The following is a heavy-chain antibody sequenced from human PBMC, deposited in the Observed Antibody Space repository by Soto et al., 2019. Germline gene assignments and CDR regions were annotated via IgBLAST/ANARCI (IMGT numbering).Heavy chain of an antibody. CDR1: GFTFSSYG. CDR2: ISYDGSNK. J-gene: IGHJ4*02. V-gene: IGHV3-30*18. D-gene: IGHD1-1*01. Sequence: GGSLRLSCAASGFTFSSYGMHWVRQAPGKGLEWVAVISYDGSNKYYADSVKGRFTISRDNSKNTLYLQMNSLRAEDTAVYYCAKELEFYWGQGTLVTVSS. CDR3: AKELEFY.